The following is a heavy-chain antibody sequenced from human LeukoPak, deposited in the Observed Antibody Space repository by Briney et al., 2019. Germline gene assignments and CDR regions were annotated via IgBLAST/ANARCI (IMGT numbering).Heavy chain of an antibody. CDR3: AKGGYYLGDAFDI. D-gene: IGHD3-22*01. CDR1: GFTFSSYA. CDR2: ISGSGGST. V-gene: IGHV3-23*01. J-gene: IGHJ3*02. Sequence: GGSLRLSCAASGFTFSSYAMSWVRQAPGKGLEWVSAISGSGGSTYYADSVKGRFTISRDNSKNTLYLQMDSLRAEDTAVYYCAKGGYYLGDAFDIWGQGTMVTVSS.